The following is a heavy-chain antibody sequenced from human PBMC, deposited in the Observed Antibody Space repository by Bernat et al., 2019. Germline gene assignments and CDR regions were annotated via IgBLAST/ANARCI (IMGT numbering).Heavy chain of an antibody. J-gene: IGHJ4*02. CDR1: GFTFSSYS. Sequence: EVQLVESGGGLVKPGGSLRLSCAASGFTFSSYSMNWVRQAPGKGLEWVSSISSSSSYIYYADSVKGRFTISRDNAKNSLYLQMNSLRAEDTAVYYCASTDIAAAGTVLDWGQGTLVTVSS. V-gene: IGHV3-21*01. CDR3: ASTDIAAAGTVLD. D-gene: IGHD6-13*01. CDR2: ISSSSSYI.